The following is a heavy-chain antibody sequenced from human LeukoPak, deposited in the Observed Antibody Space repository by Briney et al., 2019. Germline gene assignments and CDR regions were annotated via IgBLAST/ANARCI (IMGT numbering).Heavy chain of an antibody. J-gene: IGHJ6*04. Sequence: GGSLRLSCAASGFTFSSYSMNWVRQAPGKGLEWVSSISSSSSYIYYADSVKGRFTISRDNAKNSLYLQMNSLRAEDTAVYYCAIDDRATYYDFWSGQRGPGRLDVWGKGTTVTVSS. V-gene: IGHV3-21*01. D-gene: IGHD3-3*01. CDR1: GFTFSSYS. CDR3: AIDDRATYYDFWSGQRGPGRLDV. CDR2: ISSSSSYI.